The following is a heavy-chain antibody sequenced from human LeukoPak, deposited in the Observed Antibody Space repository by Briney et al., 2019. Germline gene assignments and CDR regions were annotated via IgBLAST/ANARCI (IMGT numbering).Heavy chain of an antibody. J-gene: IGHJ4*02. D-gene: IGHD6-19*01. CDR1: GYSISNGYY. Sequence: SETLSLTCTVSGYSISNGYYWGWIRQPPGKGLEWVGSIYHRGSTYYNPSLRSRVTISLDRSKKKFSLNLSSVTATDTAVYYCARGGGVRTGSGWRPGNYFDFWGQGSLVIVSS. CDR3: ARGGGVRTGSGWRPGNYFDF. V-gene: IGHV4-38-2*02. CDR2: IYHRGST.